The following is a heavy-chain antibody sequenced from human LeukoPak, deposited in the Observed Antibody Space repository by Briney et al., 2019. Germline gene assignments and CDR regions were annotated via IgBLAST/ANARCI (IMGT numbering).Heavy chain of an antibody. CDR2: IIPIFGTA. D-gene: IGHD1-26*01. CDR3: ASNGGSYYSKQFDY. CDR1: GVTFISYA. J-gene: IGHJ4*02. V-gene: IGHV1-69*13. Sequence: ASVEVSCKASGVTFISYAISWVRQAPGQGLEWMGGIIPIFGTANYAQKFQGRVTITADESTSTAYMELSSLRSEDTAVYYCASNGGSYYSKQFDYWGQGTLVTVSS.